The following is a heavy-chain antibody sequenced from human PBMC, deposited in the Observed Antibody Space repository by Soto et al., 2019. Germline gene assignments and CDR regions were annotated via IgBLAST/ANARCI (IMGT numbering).Heavy chain of an antibody. V-gene: IGHV3-23*01. Sequence: EVQLLESGGGLVQPGGSLRLSCAAAGFTFSNYALTWVRQSPGKGLEWVSTFSGSGGSTYYADSVRGRFTISRDNSKNTLFLQMNSLRVDDRAIYYCARDWTGDTCPCLDVWGQGTTVSVSS. D-gene: IGHD3-3*01. J-gene: IGHJ6*02. CDR2: FSGSGGST. CDR3: ARDWTGDTCPCLDV. CDR1: GFTFSNYA.